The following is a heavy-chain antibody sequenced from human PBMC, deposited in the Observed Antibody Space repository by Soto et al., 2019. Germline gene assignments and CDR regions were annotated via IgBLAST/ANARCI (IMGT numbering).Heavy chain of an antibody. CDR1: GGSISSYY. D-gene: IGHD5-12*01. Sequence: SETLSLTCTVSGGSISSYYWSWIRQPPGKGLEWIGYIYYSGSTNYNPSLKSRVTISVDTSKNQFSLKLSSVTAADTAVYYCARLAWMYGPLEFDPWGQGTLVTVSS. J-gene: IGHJ5*02. CDR3: ARLAWMYGPLEFDP. CDR2: IYYSGST. V-gene: IGHV4-59*08.